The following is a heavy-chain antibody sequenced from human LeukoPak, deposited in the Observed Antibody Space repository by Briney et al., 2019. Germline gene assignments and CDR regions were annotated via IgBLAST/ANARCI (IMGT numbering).Heavy chain of an antibody. V-gene: IGHV3-48*04. CDR2: ISSSSYTI. Sequence: GGSLRLSCAASGFIVSSDYMSWVRQAPGKGLEWVSYISSSSYTIYYADSVKGRFTISRDNAENSLYLQMNSLRAEDTAVYYCARDSYDTSGWRYFDLWGRGTLVSVSS. J-gene: IGHJ2*01. CDR1: GFIVSSDY. D-gene: IGHD3-22*01. CDR3: ARDSYDTSGWRYFDL.